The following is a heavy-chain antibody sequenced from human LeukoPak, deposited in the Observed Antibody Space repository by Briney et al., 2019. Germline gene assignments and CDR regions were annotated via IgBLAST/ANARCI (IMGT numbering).Heavy chain of an antibody. CDR2: IYHSGST. V-gene: IGHV4-4*02. J-gene: IGHJ4*02. CDR3: ARVPSVSKGYFDC. Sequence: SETLSLTCAVSGGSISSSNWWSWVRQPPGKGLEWIGEIYHSGSTNYNPSLKSRVTISVDRSKNRFSLNLTSVTAADTAVYYCARVPSVSKGYFDCWGQGTLVTVSS. CDR1: GGSISSSNW.